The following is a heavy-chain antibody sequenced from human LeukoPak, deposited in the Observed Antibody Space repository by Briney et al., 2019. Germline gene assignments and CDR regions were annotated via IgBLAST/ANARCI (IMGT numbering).Heavy chain of an antibody. V-gene: IGHV4-34*01. Sequence: SETLSLTCAVYGGSFSGYYWSWLRQPPGKGLEWIGEINHSGSTNYNPSLKSRVTISVDTSKNQFSLKLSSVTAADTAVYYCARSTRQYYDFWSGYLNWFDPWGQGTLVTVSS. CDR2: INHSGST. CDR3: ARSTRQYYDFWSGYLNWFDP. CDR1: GGSFSGYY. D-gene: IGHD3-3*01. J-gene: IGHJ5*02.